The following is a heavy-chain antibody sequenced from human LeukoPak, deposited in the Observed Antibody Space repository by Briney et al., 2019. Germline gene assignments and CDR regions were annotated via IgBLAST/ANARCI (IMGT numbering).Heavy chain of an antibody. CDR2: ISYDGSNK. CDR1: GFTFSNYG. D-gene: IGHD2-15*01. J-gene: IGHJ4*02. V-gene: IGHV3-30*18. Sequence: GGSLRLSCAASGFTFSNYGMHWVRQAPGKGLEWVAVISYDGSNKYYVDSVKGRFTISRDNSKNTLYLQMNSLRVEDTAVYYCAKDRGRTWVQVANWGQGTLVTVSS. CDR3: AKDRGRTWVQVAN.